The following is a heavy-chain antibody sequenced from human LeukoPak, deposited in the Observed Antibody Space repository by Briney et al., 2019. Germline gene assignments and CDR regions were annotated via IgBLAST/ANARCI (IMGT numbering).Heavy chain of an antibody. D-gene: IGHD3-22*01. Sequence: GGSLRLSCAASGFTFDDYAMHWVRQAPGKGLEWVSLISWDGGSTYYVDSVKGRFTISRDNSKNSLYLQMNSLRAEDTAVYYCARVLHKRNYDSTTYYGYWGHGTLVTVSS. CDR1: GFTFDDYA. CDR3: ARVLHKRNYDSTTYYGY. CDR2: ISWDGGST. J-gene: IGHJ4*01. V-gene: IGHV3-43D*03.